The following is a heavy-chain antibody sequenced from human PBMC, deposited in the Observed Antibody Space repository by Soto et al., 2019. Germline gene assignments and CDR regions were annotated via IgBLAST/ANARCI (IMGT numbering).Heavy chain of an antibody. V-gene: IGHV1-18*01. J-gene: IGHJ4*02. CDR3: ARDGRYSGSYGGYYFDY. D-gene: IGHD1-26*01. Sequence: GASVKVSCKASGYTFTSYGISWVRQAPGQGLEWMGWISAYNGNTNYAQKIQGRVTMTTDTSTSTAYMELRSLRSDDTAVYYCARDGRYSGSYGGYYFDYWGQGTLVTVPQ. CDR1: GYTFTSYG. CDR2: ISAYNGNT.